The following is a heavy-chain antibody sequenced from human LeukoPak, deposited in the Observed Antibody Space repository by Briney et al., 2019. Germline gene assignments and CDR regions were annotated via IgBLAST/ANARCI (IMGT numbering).Heavy chain of an antibody. CDR3: AKYYIWGSYRPYYFDY. Sequence: PGGSLRLSCTVSGFTVSSNSMSWARQAPGKGLEWVSAISGSGGSTYYADSVKGRFTISKDNSKNTLYLQMNSLRAEDTALYYCAKYYIWGSYRPYYFDYWGQGTLVTVSS. V-gene: IGHV3-23*01. D-gene: IGHD3-16*02. CDR1: GFTVSSNS. J-gene: IGHJ4*02. CDR2: ISGSGGST.